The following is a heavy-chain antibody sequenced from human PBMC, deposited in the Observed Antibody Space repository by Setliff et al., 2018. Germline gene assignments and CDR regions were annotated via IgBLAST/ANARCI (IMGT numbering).Heavy chain of an antibody. Sequence: SETLSLTCTVSGGSISSGDYYWSWIRQPPGKGLEWIGYIYSSGSTYYNPSLKSRVSISVDTSKNQFSLKLSSVTAADTAVYYCARESRYYYDNLGTLDYWGQGTLVAVSS. J-gene: IGHJ4*02. V-gene: IGHV4-30-4*08. CDR3: ARESRYYYDNLGTLDY. CDR1: GGSISSGDYY. D-gene: IGHD3-22*01. CDR2: IYSSGST.